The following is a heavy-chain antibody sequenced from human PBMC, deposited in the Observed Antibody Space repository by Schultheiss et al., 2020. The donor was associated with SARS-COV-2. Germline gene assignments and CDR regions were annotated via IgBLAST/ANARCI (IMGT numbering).Heavy chain of an antibody. Sequence: SETLSLTCAVYGGSFSGYYWSWIRQPPGKGLEWIGSIYHSGSTYYNPSLKSRVTISVDTSKNQFSLKLSSVTAADTAVYYCARRRDGYNYYWYFDLWGRGTLVTVSS. D-gene: IGHD5-24*01. V-gene: IGHV4-34*01. CDR2: IYHSGST. J-gene: IGHJ2*01. CDR3: ARRRDGYNYYWYFDL. CDR1: GGSFSGYY.